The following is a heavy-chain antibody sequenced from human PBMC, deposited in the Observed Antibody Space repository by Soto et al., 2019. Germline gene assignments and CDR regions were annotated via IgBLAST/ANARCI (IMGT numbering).Heavy chain of an antibody. D-gene: IGHD3-22*01. CDR3: ARDHREYYYDSSGYHWFDP. CDR2: IIPIFGTA. J-gene: IGHJ5*02. V-gene: IGHV1-69*12. Sequence: QVQLVQSGAEVKKPGSSVKVSCKASGGTFSSYAISWVRQAPGQGLEWMGGIIPIFGTANYAQKFQGRVTITADESTSTAYMELSSLRSEDTAVYYCARDHREYYYDSSGYHWFDPWGQGTLVTVSS. CDR1: GGTFSSYA.